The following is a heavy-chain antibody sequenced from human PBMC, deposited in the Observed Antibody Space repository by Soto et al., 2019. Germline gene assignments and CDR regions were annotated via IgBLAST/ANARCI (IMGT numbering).Heavy chain of an antibody. D-gene: IGHD4-4*01. CDR3: AKDRLPHSNYGDLFDY. CDR1: GFPFNTYA. Sequence: GGSLRLSCEASGFPFNTYAMTWFRQLPGMGLEWVSTTSIGGSTYYADSVKGRFTISRDNSKNTLYLQMNSLRAEDTAVYYCAKDRLPHSNYGDLFDYWGQGTLVTVSS. CDR2: TSIGGST. V-gene: IGHV3-23*01. J-gene: IGHJ4*02.